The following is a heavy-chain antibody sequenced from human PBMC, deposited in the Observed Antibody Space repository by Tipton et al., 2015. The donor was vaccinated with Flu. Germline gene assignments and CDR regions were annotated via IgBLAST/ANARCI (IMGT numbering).Heavy chain of an antibody. V-gene: IGHV1-3*01. J-gene: IGHJ4*02. CDR2: INAGNGNT. CDR3: AKDSQGATKYFDH. CDR1: GYTFVYSA. Sequence: QLVQSGAEMKRPGASVKLSCKSSGYTFVYSAIHWVRQAPGQRLEWMGWINAGNGNTKYSQKFKGRVTVTTDPSAKTVHMELNSLTSEDTAFYYCAKDSQGATKYFDHWGQGSLVTVAS. D-gene: IGHD2/OR15-2a*01.